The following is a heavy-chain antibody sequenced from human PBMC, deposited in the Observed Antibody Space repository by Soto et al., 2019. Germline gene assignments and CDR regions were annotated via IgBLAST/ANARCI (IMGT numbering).Heavy chain of an antibody. J-gene: IGHJ6*02. CDR2: IKQDGSEK. CDR3: ARVGATKGYYYYYGMDV. V-gene: IGHV3-7*01. Sequence: GGSLRLSCAASGFTFSSYWMSWVRQAPGKGLEWVANIKQDGSEKYYVDSVKGRFTISRDNAKNSLYLQMNSLRAEDTAVYYCARVGATKGYYYYYGMDVWGQGTTVTVSS. D-gene: IGHD1-26*01. CDR1: GFTFSSYW.